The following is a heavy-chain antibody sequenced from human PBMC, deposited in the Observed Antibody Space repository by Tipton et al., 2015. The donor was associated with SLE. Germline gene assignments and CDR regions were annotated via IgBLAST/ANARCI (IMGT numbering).Heavy chain of an antibody. CDR2: INHSGST. D-gene: IGHD2-2*01. CDR3: ASQYCSSTSCPNWFDP. V-gene: IGHV4-39*07. Sequence: LRLSCTVSGGSISSSGYYWSWIRQPPGKGLEWIGEINHSGSTNYNPSLKSRVTISVDTSKNQFSLKLSSVTAADTAVYYCASQYCSSTSCPNWFDPWGQGTLVTVSS. CDR1: GGSISSSGYY. J-gene: IGHJ5*02.